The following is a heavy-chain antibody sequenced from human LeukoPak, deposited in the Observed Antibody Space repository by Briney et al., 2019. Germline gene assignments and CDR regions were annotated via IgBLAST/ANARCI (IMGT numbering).Heavy chain of an antibody. Sequence: ASVKVSCKVSGYTLTELSMHWVRQAPGKGLEWMGGFDPEDGETIYAQKFQGRVTMTEDTSIDTAYMELSSLRSEDTAVYYCARVGIRGYSYGYSDFDYWGQGTLVTVSS. D-gene: IGHD5-18*01. CDR3: ARVGIRGYSYGYSDFDY. CDR2: FDPEDGET. V-gene: IGHV1-24*01. J-gene: IGHJ4*02. CDR1: GYTLTELS.